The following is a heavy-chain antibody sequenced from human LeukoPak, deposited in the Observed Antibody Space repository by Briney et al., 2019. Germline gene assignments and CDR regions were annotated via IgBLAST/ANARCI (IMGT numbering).Heavy chain of an antibody. D-gene: IGHD3-10*01. CDR1: GFTVSSNY. CDR3: ARVAAGVRGVKRFYYMDV. J-gene: IGHJ6*03. CDR2: IYCGGST. V-gene: IGHV3-53*01. Sequence: GGSLRLSCAASGFTVSSNYMSWVRQAPGKGLEWVSVIYCGGSTYYADSVKGRFTISRDNSKNTLYLQMNSLRAEDTAVYYCARVAAGVRGVKRFYYMDVWGKGTTVTISS.